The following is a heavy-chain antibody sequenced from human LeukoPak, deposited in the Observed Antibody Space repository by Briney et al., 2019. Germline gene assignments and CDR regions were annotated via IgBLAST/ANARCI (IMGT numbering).Heavy chain of an antibody. CDR2: IYHSGST. Sequence: PSETLSLTCAVSGGSISSSNWWSWVRQPPGKGLEWIGEIYHSGSTNYSPSLRSRVTISVDKSKNQFSLNLSSVTAADAAVYYCARVNSGYYFDYWGQGTLVTVSS. CDR1: GGSISSSNW. J-gene: IGHJ4*02. D-gene: IGHD5-12*01. CDR3: ARVNSGYYFDY. V-gene: IGHV4-4*02.